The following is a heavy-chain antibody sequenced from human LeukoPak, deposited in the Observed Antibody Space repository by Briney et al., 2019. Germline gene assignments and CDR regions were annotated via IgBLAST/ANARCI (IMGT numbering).Heavy chain of an antibody. CDR1: GGTLSSYA. CDR3: ASRKAILVVPAAILRYYYYGMDV. V-gene: IGHV1-69*13. Sequence: GASVKVSCKASGGTLSSYAISWVRQAPGQGLEWMGGIIPIFGTANYAQKFQGRVTITADESTSTAYMELSSLRSEDTAVYYCASRKAILVVPAAILRYYYYGMDVWGQGTTVTVSS. J-gene: IGHJ6*02. CDR2: IIPIFGTA. D-gene: IGHD2-2*02.